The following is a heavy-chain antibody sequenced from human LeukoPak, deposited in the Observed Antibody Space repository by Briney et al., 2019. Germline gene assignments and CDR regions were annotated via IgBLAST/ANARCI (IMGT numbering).Heavy chain of an antibody. Sequence: SVKVSCKASGYTFTSYYMHWVRQAPGQGLEWMGGIIPIFGTANYAQKFQGRVTITADESTSTAYMELSRLRSDDTAVYYCARDRFPYDSSGYYYFDYWGQGTLVTVSS. CDR1: GYTFTSYY. J-gene: IGHJ4*02. V-gene: IGHV1-69*13. CDR2: IIPIFGTA. CDR3: ARDRFPYDSSGYYYFDY. D-gene: IGHD3-22*01.